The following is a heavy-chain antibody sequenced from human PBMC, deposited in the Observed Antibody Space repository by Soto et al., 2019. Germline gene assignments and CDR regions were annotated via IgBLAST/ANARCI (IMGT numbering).Heavy chain of an antibody. V-gene: IGHV3-21*01. J-gene: IGHJ1*01. D-gene: IGHD1-26*01. CDR1: GFTFSSYS. CDR3: ARRDPGAYFQH. Sequence: GGSLSLSCAASGFTFSSYSMTWVRQAPGKGLEWVSSISSSSSYIYSADSVKGRFTISRDNAKNSLYLQMNSLRAEDTAIYYCARRDPGAYFQHWGQGTLVTVSS. CDR2: ISSSSSYI.